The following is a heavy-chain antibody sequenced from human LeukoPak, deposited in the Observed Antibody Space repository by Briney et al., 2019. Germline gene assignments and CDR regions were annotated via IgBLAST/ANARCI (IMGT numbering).Heavy chain of an antibody. J-gene: IGHJ3*02. D-gene: IGHD6-6*01. CDR2: ISSSSSYI. CDR1: GFTFSSYG. CDR3: ARGTYSSSFAFDI. Sequence: AGSLRLSCAASGFTFSSYGMNWVRQAPGKGLEWISYISSSSSYIYYADSVKGRFTISRDNAKNSLYLKMSSLRAEDTAVYYCARGTYSSSFAFDIWGQGTMVTVSS. V-gene: IGHV3-21*05.